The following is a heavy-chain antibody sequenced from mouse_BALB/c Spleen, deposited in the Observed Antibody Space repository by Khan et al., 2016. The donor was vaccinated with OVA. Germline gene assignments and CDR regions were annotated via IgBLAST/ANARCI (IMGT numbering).Heavy chain of an antibody. Sequence: VQLKESGAELVKPGASVKLSCKASGYTFTSYWMHWVKQRPGQGLAWIGYINPSDGRTHYNENFKSKATLTVDKSSSTAYMQLSSLTSEDSAVYYCTRGGFGSLAYWGQGTLVTVSA. D-gene: IGHD2-2*01. CDR3: TRGGFGSLAY. CDR1: GYTFTSYW. CDR2: INPSDGRT. V-gene: IGHV1S81*02. J-gene: IGHJ3*01.